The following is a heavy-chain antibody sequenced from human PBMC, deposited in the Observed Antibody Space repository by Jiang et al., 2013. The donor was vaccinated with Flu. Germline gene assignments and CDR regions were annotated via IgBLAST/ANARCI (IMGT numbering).Heavy chain of an antibody. J-gene: IGHJ6*02. CDR3: ARAVVPAAMAGMDV. D-gene: IGHD2-2*01. V-gene: IGHV1-69*01. CDR2: IFDTA. Sequence: IFDTANYAQKFQGRVTITADESTSTAYMELSSLRSEDTAVYYCARAVVPAAMAGMDVWGQGTTVTVSS.